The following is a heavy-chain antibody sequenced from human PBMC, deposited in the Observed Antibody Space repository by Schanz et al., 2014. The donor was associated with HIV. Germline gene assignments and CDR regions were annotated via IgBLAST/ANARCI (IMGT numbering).Heavy chain of an antibody. V-gene: IGHV3-74*02. Sequence: VQLVESGGGVVQPGGSLRLSCAASGFTFSSHWMHWVRQAPGKGLVWVSRINSNEGTTDYADSVKGRFTISRDNSKKMLFLQMNRLRAEDTAVYYCAIRTPMISFGAFDIWGRGTMVTVSS. D-gene: IGHD3-16*01. CDR3: AIRTPMISFGAFDI. CDR2: INSNEGTT. J-gene: IGHJ3*02. CDR1: GFTFSSHW.